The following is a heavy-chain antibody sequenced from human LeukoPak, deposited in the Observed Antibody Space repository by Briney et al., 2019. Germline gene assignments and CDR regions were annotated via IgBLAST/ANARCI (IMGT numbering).Heavy chain of an antibody. V-gene: IGHV3-23*01. Sequence: QSWGALRLSCVASGFTFNNYAMSWVRQAPGRGLEWASSTAGSGISKDYADSVKGRFTISKDKSKNTLYLQMDILKPEDTAFYYCAKVDGYNSGWYDSWGQGTLVTVSS. CDR3: AKVDGYNSGWYDS. CDR2: TAGSGISK. J-gene: IGHJ5*01. CDR1: GFTFNNYA. D-gene: IGHD6-19*01.